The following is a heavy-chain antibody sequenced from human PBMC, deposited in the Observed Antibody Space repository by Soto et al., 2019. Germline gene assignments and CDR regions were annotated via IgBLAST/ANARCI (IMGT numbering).Heavy chain of an antibody. Sequence: QVQLRQWGAGLLKPSETLSLTCAVFGGSFSDYSWSCIHQPPGKGLEWIGEINHGGNTNYNPSLKSRVTMSVDTSKNQFSLRLSSVTAADTAVFYCARLPGRRWGSYRPFDSWGQGILVTVSS. D-gene: IGHD3-16*02. CDR2: INHGGNT. CDR1: GGSFSDYS. J-gene: IGHJ4*02. V-gene: IGHV4-34*01. CDR3: ARLPGRRWGSYRPFDS.